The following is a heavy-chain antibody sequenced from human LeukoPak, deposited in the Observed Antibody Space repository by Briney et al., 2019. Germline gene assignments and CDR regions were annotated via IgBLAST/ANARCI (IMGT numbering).Heavy chain of an antibody. D-gene: IGHD6-19*01. CDR3: VRGGIQVSGIDEIDY. V-gene: IGHV3-13*01. Sequence: GGSLRLSCAASGFTFRSYDMHWVRQVTGKGLEWVSAVGISGDTYYTGSVKGRFTISRENAKNSLYLQMNSLTAGDTAVYYCVRGGIQVSGIDEIDYWGQGTLVTVSS. CDR2: VGISGDT. CDR1: GFTFRSYD. J-gene: IGHJ4*02.